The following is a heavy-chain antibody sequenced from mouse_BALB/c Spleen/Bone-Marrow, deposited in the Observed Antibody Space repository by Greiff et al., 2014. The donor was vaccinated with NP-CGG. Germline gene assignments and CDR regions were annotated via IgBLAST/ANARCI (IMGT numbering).Heavy chain of an antibody. Sequence: QVQLQQSGAELMKPGASVKISCKATGYTFSSYWIEWVKQRPGHGLEWIGEILPGSGSTNYNEKFKGKATFTADTSSNTAYMQLSSLTPEDSAVYYCAREDGNHVGFAYWGQGTLVTVSA. J-gene: IGHJ3*01. D-gene: IGHD2-1*01. V-gene: IGHV1-9*01. CDR1: GYTFSSYW. CDR2: ILPGSGST. CDR3: AREDGNHVGFAY.